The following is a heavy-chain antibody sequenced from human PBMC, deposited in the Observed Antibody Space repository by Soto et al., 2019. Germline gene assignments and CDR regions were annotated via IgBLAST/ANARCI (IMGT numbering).Heavy chain of an antibody. Sequence: QVQLQQWGAGLLKPSETLSLTCAVYGGSFSGYYWSWIRQPPGKGLEWIGEINHSGITNYNPSLKSRVTISVDTSKNQFSLKLSSVTAADTAVYYCARLPYSSGWHDYWGQGTLVTVSS. J-gene: IGHJ4*02. V-gene: IGHV4-34*01. CDR2: INHSGIT. CDR1: GGSFSGYY. D-gene: IGHD6-19*01. CDR3: ARLPYSSGWHDY.